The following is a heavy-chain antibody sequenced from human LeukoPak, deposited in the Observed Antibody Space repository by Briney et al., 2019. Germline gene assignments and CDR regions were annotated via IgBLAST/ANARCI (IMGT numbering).Heavy chain of an antibody. D-gene: IGHD3-22*01. CDR2: LYYSGST. Sequence: PSETLSLTCAVYGGSFSGYYWSWIRQPPGKRLEWVGYLYYSGSTNYNPSLNSRVTIPVDTSKNQFSLKLSSVTAADTAVYYCARVAVGYYYDSSGYYFDYWGQGTLVTVSS. J-gene: IGHJ4*02. CDR3: ARVAVGYYYDSSGYYFDY. CDR1: GGSFSGYY. V-gene: IGHV4-59*01.